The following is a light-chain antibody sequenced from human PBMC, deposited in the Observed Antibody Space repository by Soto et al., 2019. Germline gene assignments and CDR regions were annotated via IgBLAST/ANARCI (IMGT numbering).Light chain of an antibody. J-gene: IGLJ1*01. CDR2: DVI. Sequence: QSALTQPGSVSGSPGQSVTVSSIGTSSDVGGYNSVSWYQEHPGKAPKLMIYDVIKRPSGVPDRFSGSKSGNTASLTISGLLAEDEADYYCCSYVGSYSYVFGTGTRSPS. CDR1: SSDVGGYNS. CDR3: CSYVGSYSYV. V-gene: IGLV2-11*01.